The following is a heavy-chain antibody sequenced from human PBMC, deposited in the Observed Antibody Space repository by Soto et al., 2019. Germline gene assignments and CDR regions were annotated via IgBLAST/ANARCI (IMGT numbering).Heavy chain of an antibody. CDR2: ISGGDETI. V-gene: IGHV3-23*01. Sequence: TGGSLRLSCAASGFTFSSYAMTWVRQAPGKGLEWVSSISGGDETIYYADPVKGRFTISRDNSKNTVYLQMNSLRDEDTAIYYCVKDWSGKNCPCMVDWGQGTTVTVSS. CDR1: GFTFSSYA. CDR3: VKDWSGKNCPCMVD. D-gene: IGHD3-3*01. J-gene: IGHJ6*02.